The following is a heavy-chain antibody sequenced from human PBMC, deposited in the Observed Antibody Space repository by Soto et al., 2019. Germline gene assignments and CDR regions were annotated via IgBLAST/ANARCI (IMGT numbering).Heavy chain of an antibody. D-gene: IGHD3-22*01. J-gene: IGHJ4*02. CDR2: IIPIFGTA. CDR1: GGTFSSYA. CDR3: ARDGVGYYDSSGYYPLDY. Sequence: ASVKVSCKASGGTFSSYAISWVRQAPGQWLEWMGGIIPIFGTANYAQKFQGRVTITADESTSTAYMELSSLRSEDTAVYYCARDGVGYYDSSGYYPLDYWGQGTLVTVSS. V-gene: IGHV1-69*13.